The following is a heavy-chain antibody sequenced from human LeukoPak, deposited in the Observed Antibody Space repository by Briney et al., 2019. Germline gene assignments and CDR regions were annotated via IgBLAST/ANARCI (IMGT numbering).Heavy chain of an antibody. Sequence: GGSLRLSCAASGFTFSSYSMNWVRQAPGKGLEWVSSISSSSSYIYYADSVKGRFTISRDNAKNSLYLQMNSLRAEDTAVYYCARDYSNPYYYYYYMDVWGKGTTVTVSS. D-gene: IGHD4-11*01. CDR1: GFTFSSYS. V-gene: IGHV3-21*01. CDR2: ISSSSSYI. J-gene: IGHJ6*03. CDR3: ARDYSNPYYYYYYMDV.